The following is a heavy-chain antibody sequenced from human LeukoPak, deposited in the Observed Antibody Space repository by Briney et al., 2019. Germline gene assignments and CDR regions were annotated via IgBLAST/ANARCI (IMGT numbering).Heavy chain of an antibody. Sequence: PSETLSLTCTVSGASISRSDYFWGWIRQPPGKGLEWIGSIYYSGSTYYNPSLKSRVTISVDTSKNQFSLKLSSVTAADTAVYYCAKTNWGGGRFDYWGQGTLVTVSS. D-gene: IGHD7-27*01. V-gene: IGHV4-39*07. CDR1: GASISRSDYF. CDR3: AKTNWGGGRFDY. J-gene: IGHJ4*02. CDR2: IYYSGST.